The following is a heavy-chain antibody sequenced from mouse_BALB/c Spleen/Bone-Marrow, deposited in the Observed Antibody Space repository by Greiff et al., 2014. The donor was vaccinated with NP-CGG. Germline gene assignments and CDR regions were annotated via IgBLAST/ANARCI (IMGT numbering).Heavy chain of an antibody. CDR2: IYLGDGDT. V-gene: IGHV1-87*01. CDR1: GYTFTSYW. D-gene: IGHD1-1*01. CDR3: ARNYYYGSSWSAMDY. Sequence: VQGVESGAELARPGASVKLSRKASGYTFTSYWMQWVKQRPGQGLEWIGAIYLGDGDTRNTQKFKGKATLTADKSSSTAYMQLSSLASEDSAVYYCARNYYYGSSWSAMDYWGQGTSVTVSS. J-gene: IGHJ4*01.